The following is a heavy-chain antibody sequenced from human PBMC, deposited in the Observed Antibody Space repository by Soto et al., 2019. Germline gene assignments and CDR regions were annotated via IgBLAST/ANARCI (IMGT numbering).Heavy chain of an antibody. Sequence: SETLSLTGTVSGGSISSGDYYWSWIRQPPGKGLEWIGYIYYSGSTYYNPSLKSRVTISVDTSKNQFSLKLSSVTAADTAVYYCARVCSSTSCYYARNNWFDPWGQGTLVTVSS. CDR1: GGSISSGDYY. J-gene: IGHJ5*02. V-gene: IGHV4-30-4*01. D-gene: IGHD2-2*01. CDR3: ARVCSSTSCYYARNNWFDP. CDR2: IYYSGST.